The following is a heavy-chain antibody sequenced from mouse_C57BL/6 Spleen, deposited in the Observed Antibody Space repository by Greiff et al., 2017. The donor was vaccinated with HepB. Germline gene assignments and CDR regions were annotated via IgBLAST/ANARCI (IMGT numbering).Heavy chain of an antibody. CDR1: GYTFTDYY. V-gene: IGHV1-19*01. CDR3: ARRDYYGAFDY. D-gene: IGHD1-1*01. J-gene: IGHJ2*01. Sequence: EVQLQQSGPVLVKPGASVKMSCKASGYTFTDYYMNWVKQSHGKSLEWIGVINPYNGGTSYNQKFKGKATLTVDKSSTTAYMELNSLTSEDSAVYYCARRDYYGAFDYWGQGTTRTVAS. CDR2: INPYNGGT.